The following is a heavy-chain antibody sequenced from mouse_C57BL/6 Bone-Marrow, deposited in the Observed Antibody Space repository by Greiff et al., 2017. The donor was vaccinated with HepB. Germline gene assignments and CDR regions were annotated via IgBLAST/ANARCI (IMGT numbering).Heavy chain of an antibody. CDR1: GFTFSDFY. CDR2: SRNKANDYTT. J-gene: IGHJ1*03. V-gene: IGHV7-1*01. CDR3: ARGAGPGYFDV. Sequence: DVMLVESGGGLVQSGRSLRLSCATSGFTFSDFYMEWVRQAPGKGLEWIAASRNKANDYTTEYSASVKGRFIVSRDTSQSILDLQMNALGAEDTAIYYCARGAGPGYFDVWGTGTTVTVSS.